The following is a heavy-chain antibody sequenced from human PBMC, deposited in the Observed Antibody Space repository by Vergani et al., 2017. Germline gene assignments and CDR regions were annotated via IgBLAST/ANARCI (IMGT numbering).Heavy chain of an antibody. CDR1: GFSINGYW. D-gene: IGHD3-16*02. J-gene: IGHJ5*01. CDR3: ARTRCIESCYMSNLLDS. V-gene: IGHV3-74*03. CDR2: IKMDGSIT. Sequence: DVHLAESGGGFFQPGGSLTLSCSASGFSINGYWMNWVRQVPGKGLLWVSRIKMDGSITAYADSVKDRFTISRDNDQNTLYLQMNSLRVEDTGVYYCARTRCIESCYMSNLLDSCGQGTLVTVSS.